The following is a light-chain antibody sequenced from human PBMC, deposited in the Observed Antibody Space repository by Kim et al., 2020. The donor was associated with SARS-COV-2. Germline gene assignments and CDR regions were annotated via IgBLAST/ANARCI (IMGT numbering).Light chain of an antibody. Sequence: GQSVTTSGTGTRSDVVSYNYVSWYQNHPGKAPKLMIYDVTKRPSGVPDRFSGSKSGNTASLTISGLQTEDEAEYYCCSYTDTYTLVFGGGTRLTVL. V-gene: IGLV2-11*01. J-gene: IGLJ3*02. CDR3: CSYTDTYTLV. CDR1: RSDVVSYNY. CDR2: DVT.